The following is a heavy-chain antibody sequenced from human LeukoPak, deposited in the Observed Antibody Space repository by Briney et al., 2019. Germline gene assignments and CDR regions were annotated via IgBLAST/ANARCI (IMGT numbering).Heavy chain of an antibody. CDR3: ARDAKPHYCSGGSCQTYYYYYGMDV. V-gene: IGHV1-18*01. CDR1: GYTFTSYG. Sequence: GASVKVSCKASGYTFTSYGISWVRQAPGQGLEWMGWISAYNGNTNYAQKLQGRVTMTTDTSTSTAYMELRSLRSDDTAVYYCARDAKPHYCSGGSCQTYYYYYGMDVWGQGTTVTVSS. D-gene: IGHD2-15*01. CDR2: ISAYNGNT. J-gene: IGHJ6*02.